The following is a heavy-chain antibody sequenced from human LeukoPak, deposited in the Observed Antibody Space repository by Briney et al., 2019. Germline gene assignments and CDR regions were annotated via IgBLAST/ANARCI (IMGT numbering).Heavy chain of an antibody. D-gene: IGHD6-19*01. CDR2: IYPGDSDT. J-gene: IGHJ5*02. CDR1: GYSFTSYW. Sequence: GESLKISCKGSGYSFTSYWIGWVRPMPGKGLEWMGIIYPGDSDTRYSPSFQGQVTISADKSISTAYLQWSSLKASDTAMYYCARQGSSGWTWYNWFDPWGQGTLVTVSS. V-gene: IGHV5-51*01. CDR3: ARQGSSGWTWYNWFDP.